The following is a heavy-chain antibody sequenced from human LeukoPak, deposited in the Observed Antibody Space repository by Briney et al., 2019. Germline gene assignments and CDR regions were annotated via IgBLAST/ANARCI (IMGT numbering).Heavy chain of an antibody. D-gene: IGHD3-3*01. CDR2: IKSNSDGATT. CDR3: TADFGSQVDN. J-gene: IGHJ4*02. V-gene: IGHV3-15*01. CDR1: GFTFTDAY. Sequence: GGSLRLSCDGSGFTFTDAYMHWVRQAAGKGPEWIGRIKSNSDGATTDLAAPVKGRFSISRDDSNKRLYLQMNSLKTEDTGVYYCTADFGSQVDNWGQGTLVTVSS.